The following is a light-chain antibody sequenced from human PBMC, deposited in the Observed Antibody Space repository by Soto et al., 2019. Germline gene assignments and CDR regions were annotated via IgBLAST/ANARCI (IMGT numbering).Light chain of an antibody. CDR3: LQSLQFPLT. Sequence: EIVMTQTPLSLSVTPGQSASISCRSSQTLLHSNGKSYLYWYLQKAGQAPQLLIYEVSKRFSGVPDRFSGSGAGTDFTLKISRVEAEDVGVYYCLQSLQFPLTFGGGTKLEIQ. V-gene: IGKV2D-29*01. J-gene: IGKJ4*01. CDR1: QTLLHSNGKSY. CDR2: EVS.